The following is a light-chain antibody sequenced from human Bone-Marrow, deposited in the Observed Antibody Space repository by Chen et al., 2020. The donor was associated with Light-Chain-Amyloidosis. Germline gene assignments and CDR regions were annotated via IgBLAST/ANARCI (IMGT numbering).Light chain of an antibody. Sequence: EIVMTQSPATLSVSPGERVTLSCRASQSVSNKLAWYQQKPGQAPRLLIFAASTRAAVIPARCSCSGSGTEFTLTIGSLQSEDFAVYCCQQYNNWPLFSFGPGTKVDIK. CDR3: QQYNNWPLFS. V-gene: IGKV3D-15*01. CDR1: QSVSNK. CDR2: AAS. J-gene: IGKJ3*01.